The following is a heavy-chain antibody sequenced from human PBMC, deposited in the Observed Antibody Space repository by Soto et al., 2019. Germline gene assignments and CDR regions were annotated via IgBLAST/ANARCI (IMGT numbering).Heavy chain of an antibody. Sequence: ASVKVSCKASGYTFTSYYMHWVRQAPGQGLEWMGIINPSGGSTSYPQKFQGRVTMTRDSSTSTVFMELSGLRSEDSAMYYCARALAPRRMDVWGQGTTVTVSS. CDR3: ARALAPRRMDV. J-gene: IGHJ6*02. V-gene: IGHV1-46*01. CDR1: GYTFTSYY. D-gene: IGHD6-6*01. CDR2: INPSGGST.